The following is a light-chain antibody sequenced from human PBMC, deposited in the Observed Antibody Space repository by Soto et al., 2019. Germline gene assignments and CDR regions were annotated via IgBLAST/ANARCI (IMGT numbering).Light chain of an antibody. Sequence: QSVLTQPASMSGSPGQSITISCTGTSSDVGGYNYVSWYRQHTGKAPKLMIYDVNNRPSGVSNRFSGSKSGNTASLTISGLQAEDEADYYCSSHSSSSTLVVFGGGTKVTVL. CDR2: DVN. CDR3: SSHSSSSTLVV. V-gene: IGLV2-14*03. J-gene: IGLJ2*01. CDR1: SSDVGGYNY.